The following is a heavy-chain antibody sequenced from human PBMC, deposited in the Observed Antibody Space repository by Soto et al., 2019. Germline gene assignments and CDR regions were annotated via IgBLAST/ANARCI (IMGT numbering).Heavy chain of an antibody. CDR1: GYTFTSYD. CDR2: MNPNSGNT. CDR3: ASIMVRVVITYDAFDI. Sequence: ASVKVSCKASGYTFTSYDINWVRQATGQGLEWMGWMNPNSGNTGYAQKFQGRVTMTRNTSISTAYMELSSLRSEDTAVYYCASIMVRVVITYDAFDIWGQGTMVTVSS. D-gene: IGHD3-10*01. V-gene: IGHV1-8*02. J-gene: IGHJ3*02.